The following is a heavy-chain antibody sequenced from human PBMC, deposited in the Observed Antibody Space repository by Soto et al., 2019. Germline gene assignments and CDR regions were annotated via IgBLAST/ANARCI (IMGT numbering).Heavy chain of an antibody. Sequence: EVKLVESGGGLVQPGGSLRLSCAASGFTFSNYWMYWVRQAPGQGLVWVSRINSDGSVSRYADSVKGRLTISRDNVKNTLYLQMNSLRVEDTAVYYCAGGDCVGGSCYSLAGSFYYYMDVWGKGTTVTVFS. J-gene: IGHJ6*03. CDR3: AGGDCVGGSCYSLAGSFYYYMDV. V-gene: IGHV3-74*01. CDR1: GFTFSNYW. CDR2: INSDGSVS. D-gene: IGHD2-15*01.